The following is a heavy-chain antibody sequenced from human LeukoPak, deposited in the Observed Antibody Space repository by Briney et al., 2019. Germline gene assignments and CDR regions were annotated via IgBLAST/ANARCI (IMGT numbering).Heavy chain of an antibody. CDR2: IYDSGST. CDR3: AREEYCGGDCYSGLDY. J-gene: IGHJ4*02. Sequence: SETLSLTCTVSGGSIRSYHWSWIRQPPGKRLEWIGYIYDSGSTNYNPSLKSRVTISIDTSKNQFSLKLSSVTAADTAVYYCAREEYCGGDCYSGLDYWGQGTLVTVSS. CDR1: GGSIRSYH. V-gene: IGHV4-59*01. D-gene: IGHD2-21*02.